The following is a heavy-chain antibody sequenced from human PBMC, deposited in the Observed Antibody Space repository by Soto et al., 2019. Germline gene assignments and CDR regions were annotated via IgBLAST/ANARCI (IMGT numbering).Heavy chain of an antibody. CDR2: IYYSGST. CDR3: AREASGDDSSGYYYGPWYDY. V-gene: IGHV4-59*01. D-gene: IGHD3-22*01. CDR1: GGSISSYS. Sequence: SEPLSLTCTVAGGSISSYSWSWIRQPPGKGLEWIGYIYYSGSTNYNPSLKSRVTISVDTSKNQFSLKLSSVTAADTAVYYCAREASGDDSSGYYYGPWYDYWGQGTLVTVSS. J-gene: IGHJ4*02.